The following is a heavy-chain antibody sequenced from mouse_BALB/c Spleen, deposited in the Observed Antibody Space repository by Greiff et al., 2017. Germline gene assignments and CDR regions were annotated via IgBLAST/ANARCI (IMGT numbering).Heavy chain of an antibody. Sequence: EVKLMESGPSLVKPSQTLSLTCSVTGDSITSGYWNWIRKFPGNKLEYMGYISYSGSTYYNPSLKSRISITRDTSKNQYYLQLNSVTTEDTATYYCARGTTVVALYYYAMDYWGQGTSVTVSS. CDR1: GDSITSGY. CDR3: ARGTTVVALYYYAMDY. CDR2: ISYSGST. D-gene: IGHD1-1*01. J-gene: IGHJ4*01. V-gene: IGHV3-8*02.